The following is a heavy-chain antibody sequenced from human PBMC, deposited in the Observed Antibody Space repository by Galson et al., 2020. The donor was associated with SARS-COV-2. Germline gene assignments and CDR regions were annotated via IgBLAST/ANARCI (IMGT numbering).Heavy chain of an antibody. Sequence: NSGGSLRLSCAASGFTFSSYSMNWVRQAPGKGLEWVSSISSSSSYIYYADSVKGRFTISRDNAKNSLYLQMNSLRAEDTAVYYCARDVGLNGVGDDYWGQGTLVTVSS. CDR2: ISSSSSYI. V-gene: IGHV3-21*01. CDR1: GFTFSSYS. J-gene: IGHJ4*02. D-gene: IGHD2-15*01. CDR3: ARDVGLNGVGDDY.